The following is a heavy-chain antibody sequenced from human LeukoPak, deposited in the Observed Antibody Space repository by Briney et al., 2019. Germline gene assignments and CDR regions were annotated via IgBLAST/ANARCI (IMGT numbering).Heavy chain of an antibody. Sequence: GASVKVSCKASGGTFSSYAISWVRQAPGQGLEWMGGIIPIFSTANYAQKFQGRVTITTDESTSTAYMELSSLSSEDTAVYYCVREDAHTYYFDFWGPGTLVTVSS. V-gene: IGHV1-69*05. D-gene: IGHD2-2*01. CDR2: IIPIFSTA. J-gene: IGHJ4*02. CDR1: GGTFSSYA. CDR3: VREDAHTYYFDF.